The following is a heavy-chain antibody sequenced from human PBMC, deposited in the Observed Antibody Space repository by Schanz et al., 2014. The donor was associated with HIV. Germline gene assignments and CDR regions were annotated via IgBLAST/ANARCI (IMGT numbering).Heavy chain of an antibody. V-gene: IGHV3-33*01. CDR3: ARDLHDYGDARTDY. CDR2: IYYDGTNK. Sequence: QVQLVESGGGVVQPGRSLRLSCVASGFSFRTFGMHWVRQAPGKGLEGVALIYYDGTNKYYTDSVKGRFTISRDNAKNSLHLQMSRLGAEDTAVYYCARDLHDYGDARTDYWGQGILVTVSS. D-gene: IGHD4-17*01. J-gene: IGHJ4*02. CDR1: GFSFRTFG.